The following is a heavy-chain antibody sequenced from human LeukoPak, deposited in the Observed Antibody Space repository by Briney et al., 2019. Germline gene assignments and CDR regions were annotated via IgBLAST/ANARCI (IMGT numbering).Heavy chain of an antibody. CDR2: INPNSGGT. Sequence: ASVKVSCKASGYTFTGYYMHWVRQAPGQGLEWMGWINPNSGGTNYAQKFQGRVSMTRDTSISTAHMELSRLRSDDTAVYYCAREGRGDSSGYYKGHWGQGTLVTVSS. J-gene: IGHJ4*02. V-gene: IGHV1-2*02. CDR3: AREGRGDSSGYYKGH. D-gene: IGHD3-22*01. CDR1: GYTFTGYY.